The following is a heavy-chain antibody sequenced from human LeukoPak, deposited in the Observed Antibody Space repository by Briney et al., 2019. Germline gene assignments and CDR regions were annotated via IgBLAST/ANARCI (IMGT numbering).Heavy chain of an antibody. V-gene: IGHV1-8*03. CDR3: ARHSTFFGVVIIKGRVRGPFDY. CDR2: MNPNSGNT. Sequence: ASVKVSCKASGYTFTSYDINWVRQATGQGLEWMGWMNPNSGNTGYAQKFQGRVTITRNTSISTAYMELSSLRSEDTAVYYCARHSTFFGVVIIKGRVRGPFDYWGQGTLVTVSS. CDR1: GYTFTSYD. D-gene: IGHD3-3*01. J-gene: IGHJ4*02.